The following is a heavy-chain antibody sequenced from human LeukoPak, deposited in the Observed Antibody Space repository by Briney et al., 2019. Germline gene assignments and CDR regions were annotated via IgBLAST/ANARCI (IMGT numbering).Heavy chain of an antibody. CDR2: ISYEGSNK. J-gene: IGHJ4*02. CDR1: GFTFSSYA. V-gene: IGHV3-30-3*01. D-gene: IGHD6-19*01. Sequence: GGPLRLSCAASGFTFSSYAVHGVRGAPGKALEGVAFISYEGSNKYYADSVKGRFTTYRGNSKHTLYLQINRLRAKHTAVYYCARDPTYSCGWLFDYWGQGTLVTVPS. CDR3: ARDPTYSCGWLFDY.